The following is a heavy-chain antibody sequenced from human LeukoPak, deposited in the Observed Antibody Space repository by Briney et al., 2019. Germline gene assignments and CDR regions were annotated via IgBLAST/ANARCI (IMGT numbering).Heavy chain of an antibody. D-gene: IGHD3-9*01. Sequence: GGSLRLSCAASGFTFSAFGMNWVRQAPGKGLEWVSTITNSGGSTYYVDSVKGRFTISRDNSKNTLYLQMNSLRAEDTAKYYCTKDYCGKFCSAVWGQGTAVTVSS. CDR1: GFTFSAFG. V-gene: IGHV3-23*01. CDR3: TKDYCGKFCSAV. J-gene: IGHJ6*02. CDR2: ITNSGGST.